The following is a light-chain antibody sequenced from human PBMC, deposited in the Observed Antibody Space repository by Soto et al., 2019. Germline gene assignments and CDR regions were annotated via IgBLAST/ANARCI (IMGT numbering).Light chain of an antibody. CDR2: DVS. CDR3: RSYITSSTGV. Sequence: QSVLTQPASVSGSPGQSITISCTGTSSDVGGYNYVSWYQQHPGKAPKLMIYDVSNRPSGVSNRFSGSKSGNTASLTISGLQAEDEADYYCRSYITSSTGVFGGGTKVTVL. V-gene: IGLV2-14*03. J-gene: IGLJ2*01. CDR1: SSDVGGYNY.